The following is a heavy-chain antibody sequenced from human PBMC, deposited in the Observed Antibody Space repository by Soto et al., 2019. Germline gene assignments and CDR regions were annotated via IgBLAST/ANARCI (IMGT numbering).Heavy chain of an antibody. CDR2: ISYDGSNK. Sequence: GGSLRLSCAASGFTFSSYGMHWVRQAPGKGLEWVAVISYDGSNKYYADSVKGRFTISRDNSKNTLYLQMNSLRAEDTAVYYCATSGSSLAPNYYYYGMDVWGQGTTVTV. J-gene: IGHJ6*02. V-gene: IGHV3-30*03. CDR3: ATSGSSLAPNYYYYGMDV. D-gene: IGHD1-26*01. CDR1: GFTFSSYG.